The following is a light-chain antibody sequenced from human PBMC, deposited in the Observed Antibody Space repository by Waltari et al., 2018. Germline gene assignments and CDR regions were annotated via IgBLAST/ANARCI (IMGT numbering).Light chain of an antibody. J-gene: IGKJ4*01. CDR1: QSVSSN. Sequence: VMTQSPATLSVSPGERATLSCRASQSVSSNLAWYQQKPGQPPRLLIYGASTRATGIPARFSGSGSGTGFTLTISSLQSEDFAVYYCQQYNDWPPLTFGGGTKVEIK. CDR2: GAS. V-gene: IGKV3-15*01. CDR3: QQYNDWPPLT.